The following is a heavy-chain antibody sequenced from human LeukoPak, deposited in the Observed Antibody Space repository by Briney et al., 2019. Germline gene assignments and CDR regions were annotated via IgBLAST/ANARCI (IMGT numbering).Heavy chain of an antibody. CDR1: GFTFSPYW. J-gene: IGHJ4*02. D-gene: IGHD2-2*02. CDR2: INSDGTIT. V-gene: IGHV3-74*01. Sequence: GGSLRLSCAASGFTFSPYWMHWVRQVPGKGLVWVSDINSDGTITHYADSVKGRFTVFRDNAQDTLYLQMNSLRAEDTAVYYCARGTALQDYWGQGTLVTVSS. CDR3: ARGTALQDY.